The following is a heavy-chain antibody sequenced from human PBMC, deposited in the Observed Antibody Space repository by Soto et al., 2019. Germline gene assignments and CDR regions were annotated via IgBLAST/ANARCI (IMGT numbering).Heavy chain of an antibody. J-gene: IGHJ6*02. CDR3: ARDSGYDLDYYYGMDV. V-gene: IGHV3-30*03. Sequence: GGSLRLSCAASGFTFSSYGMHCIRQAPGKGLEWVAVISYDGSNKYYADSVKGRFTISRDNSKNTLYLQMNSLRAEDTAVYYCARDSGYDLDYYYGMDVWGQGTTVTVSS. CDR1: GFTFSSYG. CDR2: ISYDGSNK. D-gene: IGHD5-12*01.